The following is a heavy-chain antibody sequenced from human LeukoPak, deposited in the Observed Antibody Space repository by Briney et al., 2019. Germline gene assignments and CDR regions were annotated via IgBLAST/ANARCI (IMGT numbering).Heavy chain of an antibody. CDR1: GFTFSSYG. Sequence: GRSLRLSCAASGFTFSSYGMHWVRQAPGKGLEWVAVISYDGSNKYYADSVKGRFTISRDNSKNTLYLQMNSLRAEDTAAYYCAKDRTYCSSTSCYRDYYYCGMDVWGQGTTVTVSS. CDR2: ISYDGSNK. J-gene: IGHJ6*02. V-gene: IGHV3-30*18. CDR3: AKDRTYCSSTSCYRDYYYCGMDV. D-gene: IGHD2-2*02.